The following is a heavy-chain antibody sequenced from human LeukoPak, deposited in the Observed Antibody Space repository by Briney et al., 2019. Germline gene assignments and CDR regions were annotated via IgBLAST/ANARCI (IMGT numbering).Heavy chain of an antibody. CDR1: GYAFSSYY. Sequence: ASVKVSCKASGYAFSSYYMHWVRQAPGQGLEWMGIINPSDGGTNYAQKFQGRVTMTRDMSTSTVYIELSSLRSEDTAVFYCARGGGITIFGVGSRYYYYYMDVWGKGTTVTVSS. CDR3: ARGGGITIFGVGSRYYYYYMDV. CDR2: INPSDGGT. V-gene: IGHV1-46*01. J-gene: IGHJ6*03. D-gene: IGHD3-3*01.